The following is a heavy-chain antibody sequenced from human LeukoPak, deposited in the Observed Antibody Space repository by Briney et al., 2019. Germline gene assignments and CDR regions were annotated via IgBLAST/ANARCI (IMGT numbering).Heavy chain of an antibody. Sequence: SETLSLTCTVSGDSINSHYWSWIRQPPGKGPEWIGYIYYNGGTHYNPSLKSRVTISVDSSKNQFSLKLTSVTAADTAVYYCARAFYYDSSRFYQYFDFWGRGNLVTVSS. V-gene: IGHV4-59*11. CDR3: ARAFYYDSSRFYQYFDF. J-gene: IGHJ4*02. CDR1: GDSINSHY. CDR2: IYYNGGT. D-gene: IGHD3-22*01.